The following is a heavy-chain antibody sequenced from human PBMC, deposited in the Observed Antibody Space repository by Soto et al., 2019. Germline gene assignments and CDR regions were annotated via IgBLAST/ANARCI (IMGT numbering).Heavy chain of an antibody. V-gene: IGHV1-69*01. Sequence: WMGGIIPIFGTANYAQKFQGRVTITADESTSTAYMELSSLRSEDTAVYYCARDLWVEPADCPNAQGMDVWGQGTTVTVSS. D-gene: IGHD2-21*02. CDR2: IIPIFGTA. CDR3: ARDLWVEPADCPNAQGMDV. J-gene: IGHJ6*02.